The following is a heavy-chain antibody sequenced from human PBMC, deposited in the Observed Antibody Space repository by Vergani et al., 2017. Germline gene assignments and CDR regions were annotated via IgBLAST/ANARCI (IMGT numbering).Heavy chain of an antibody. CDR2: ISAYNGNT. D-gene: IGHD2-2*01. V-gene: IGHV1-18*01. J-gene: IGHJ6*02. CDR1: GYTFSTYG. CDR3: ARVGLYCSSTSCYYYYGMDV. Sequence: QVQLVQSGAEVKKPGASVKVSCKASGYTFSTYGISWVRQAPGQGLEWMGWISAYNGNTNYPEKFQGRLTMTTDTSTRTAYMELRSLRSDDTAVYYCARVGLYCSSTSCYYYYGMDVWGQGTTVTVSS.